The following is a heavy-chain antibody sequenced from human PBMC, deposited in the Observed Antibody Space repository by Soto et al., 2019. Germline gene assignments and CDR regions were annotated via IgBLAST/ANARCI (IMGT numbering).Heavy chain of an antibody. CDR3: ARGGYGSGGSCGDFDY. V-gene: IGHV1-69*02. CDR2: IIPILGIA. J-gene: IGHJ4*02. Sequence: QVQLVQSGAEVKKPGSSVKVSCKASGGTFSSYTISWVRQAPGQGLEWMGRIIPILGIANYAQKFQGRVTITADKSTSTAYMELSSLRSEDTAVYYCARGGYGSGGSCGDFDYWGQGTLVTVSS. CDR1: GGTFSSYT. D-gene: IGHD2-15*01.